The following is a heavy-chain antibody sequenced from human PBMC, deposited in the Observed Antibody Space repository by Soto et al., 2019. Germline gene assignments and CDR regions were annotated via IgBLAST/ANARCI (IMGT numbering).Heavy chain of an antibody. J-gene: IGHJ4*02. Sequence: VQLLESGGGLVQPGGSLRLSCVASGFSFGNYVMNWVRQAPGKGLEWVSAVSGSGSSTTYADSVKGRFTISRDNSKNTLYLQMSGLRAEDTALYYCAKALGNTASTRANDYWGQGTQVTVSS. CDR3: AKALGNTASTRANDY. D-gene: IGHD5-18*01. V-gene: IGHV3-23*01. CDR2: VSGSGSST. CDR1: GFSFGNYV.